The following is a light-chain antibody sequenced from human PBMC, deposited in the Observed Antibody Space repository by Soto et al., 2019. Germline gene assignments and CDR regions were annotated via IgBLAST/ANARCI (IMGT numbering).Light chain of an antibody. V-gene: IGKV3-15*01. J-gene: IGKJ1*01. CDR2: GAS. Sequence: EIVMTQSPATLSVSPGERATLSCRASQSVGSNLAWYQQRPGQAPRLLIYGASTRATGIPARFSGSGSGIEFTLTISSLQSEDFAVYYCQQYNNRPPWTFGQGTKVDIK. CDR1: QSVGSN. CDR3: QQYNNRPPWT.